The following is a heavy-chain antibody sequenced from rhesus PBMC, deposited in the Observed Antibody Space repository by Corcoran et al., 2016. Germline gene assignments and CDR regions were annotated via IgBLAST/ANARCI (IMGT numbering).Heavy chain of an antibody. CDR1: GISLSSGYY. CDR3: ARGVVVITRFDY. Sequence: QVQLQESGPGLVKPSETLSLTCSVSGISLSSGYYWGGFSKPPGKGLEWVGGFGSVGSNYLNPSLKSRVTLSVDTSKNQFSLKLSSVTAADTAVYYCARGVVVITRFDYWGQGVLVTVSS. D-gene: IGHD3-16*01. J-gene: IGHJ4*01. V-gene: IGHV4S14*01. CDR2: FGSVGSN.